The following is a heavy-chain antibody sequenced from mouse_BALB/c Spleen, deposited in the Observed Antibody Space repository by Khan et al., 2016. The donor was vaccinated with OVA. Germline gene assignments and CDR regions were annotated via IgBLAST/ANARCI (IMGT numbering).Heavy chain of an antibody. Sequence: EVELVESGGDLVKPGGSLKLPCAASGFTFSSYSMSWVRQTPDKRLEWVATISSGGDYTYYPDSVKGRFTTSRDNAKNTLYLQMSSLESEDTAMYYCASHLTGSYAYWGQGTLVTVSA. CDR3: ASHLTGSYAY. CDR1: GFTFSSYS. J-gene: IGHJ3*01. V-gene: IGHV5-6*01. D-gene: IGHD4-1*01. CDR2: ISSGGDYT.